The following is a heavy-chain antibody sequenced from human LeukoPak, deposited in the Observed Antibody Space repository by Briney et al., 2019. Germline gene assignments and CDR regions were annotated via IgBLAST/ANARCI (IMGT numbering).Heavy chain of an antibody. V-gene: IGHV4-30-4*01. Sequence: SKTLSLTCTVSGGSISSGDYYWSWIRQPPGKGLEWIAYMYYSGSTYYNPSLKSRVTTSADTSKNRLSLKLSSVTAADTAVYYCARPYYYDSRIDPWGQGILVTVSS. D-gene: IGHD3-22*01. CDR2: MYYSGST. J-gene: IGHJ5*02. CDR1: GGSISSGDYY. CDR3: ARPYYYDSRIDP.